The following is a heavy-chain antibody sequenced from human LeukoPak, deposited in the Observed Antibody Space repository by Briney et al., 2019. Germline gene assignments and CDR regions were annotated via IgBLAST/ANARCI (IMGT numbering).Heavy chain of an antibody. CDR3: ARAPPYIAAAGPNWLDP. V-gene: IGHV3-21*01. D-gene: IGHD6-13*01. J-gene: IGHJ5*02. CDR2: ISSSSSYI. CDR1: GFTFSSYS. Sequence: GGSLRLSCAASGFTFSSYSMNWVRQAPGKGLEWVSSISSSSSYIYYADSVKGRFTISRDNAKNSLYLQMNSLRAEDAAVYYCARAPPYIAAAGPNWLDPWGQGTLVTVSS.